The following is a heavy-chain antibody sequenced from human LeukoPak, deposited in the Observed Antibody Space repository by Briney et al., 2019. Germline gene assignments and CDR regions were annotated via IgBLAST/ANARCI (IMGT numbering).Heavy chain of an antibody. V-gene: IGHV1-24*01. Sequence: GASVKVSCKVSGYTLSELSMHWVRQAPGKGLEWMGGFDPEDGETIYAQRFQGRVTMTEDTSTDTAFMELSSLSSEDTALYFCSSPRRGCVLCYFDYWGQGTLVTVSS. CDR1: GYTLSELS. CDR3: SSPRRGCVLCYFDY. D-gene: IGHD2-8*01. CDR2: FDPEDGET. J-gene: IGHJ4*02.